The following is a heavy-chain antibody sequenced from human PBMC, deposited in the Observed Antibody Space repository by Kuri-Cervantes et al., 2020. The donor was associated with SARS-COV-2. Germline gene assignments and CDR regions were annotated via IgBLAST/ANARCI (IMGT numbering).Heavy chain of an antibody. Sequence: ESLKISCAVSGGSIRSSSYYWGWIRQPPGKGLEWIGSIYYSGSTYYNPSLKSRVTISVDTSKNQFSLKLSSVTAADTAVYYCARDQYDILTGYYKPNDYWGQGTLVTVSS. V-gene: IGHV4-39*02. J-gene: IGHJ4*02. D-gene: IGHD3-9*01. CDR3: ARDQYDILTGYYKPNDY. CDR1: GGSIRSSSYY. CDR2: IYYSGST.